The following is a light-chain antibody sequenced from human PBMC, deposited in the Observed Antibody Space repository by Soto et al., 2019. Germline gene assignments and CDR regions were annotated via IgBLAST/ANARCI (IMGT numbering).Light chain of an antibody. CDR3: QQYYSTPLT. Sequence: DIVMTQSPDSLAVSLGERATINCKSSQNLLYSSNNKNYLAWYQQRPGQPPKLLIYWASTRESGVPDRCSGSGSGTDLTLPISSLQAEDVAVYYCQQYYSTPLTFGGGTKVEIK. CDR1: QNLLYSSNNKNY. V-gene: IGKV4-1*01. CDR2: WAS. J-gene: IGKJ4*01.